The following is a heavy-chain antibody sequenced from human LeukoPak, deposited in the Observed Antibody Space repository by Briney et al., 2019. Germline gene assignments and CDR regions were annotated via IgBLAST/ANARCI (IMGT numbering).Heavy chain of an antibody. V-gene: IGHV1-2*02. Sequence: ASVKVSCKASGYTFTGYYMHWVRQAPGQGLEWIGWINPNSGGTNYAQKFQGRVTMTRDTSISTAYMELSRLRSDDTAVYYCAKTYGSGSYFPNYYYYGMDVWGQGTTVTVSS. CDR3: AKTYGSGSYFPNYYYYGMDV. D-gene: IGHD3-10*01. CDR1: GYTFTGYY. CDR2: INPNSGGT. J-gene: IGHJ6*02.